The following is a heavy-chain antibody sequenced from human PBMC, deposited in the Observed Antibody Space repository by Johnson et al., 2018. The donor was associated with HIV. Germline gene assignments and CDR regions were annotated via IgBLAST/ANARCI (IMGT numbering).Heavy chain of an antibody. CDR3: ARVRRSGWYDNDAFDI. Sequence: QVQLVESGGGLVKPGGSLRLSCAASGFTFSSYGIHWVRQAPGKGLEWVAVISYDGSNKYYADSVKGRFTISRDDSKNTLYLQMNSLIPEDTAVYYCARVRRSGWYDNDAFDIWGQGTMVTVSS. CDR2: ISYDGSNK. D-gene: IGHD6-19*01. J-gene: IGHJ3*02. CDR1: GFTFSSYG. V-gene: IGHV3-30-3*01.